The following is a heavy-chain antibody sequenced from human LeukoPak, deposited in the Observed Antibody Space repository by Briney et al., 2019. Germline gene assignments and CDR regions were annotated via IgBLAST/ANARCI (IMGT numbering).Heavy chain of an antibody. D-gene: IGHD3-3*01. Sequence: ASVKVSCKASGYTFTSYGISWVRQAPGQGLEWMGWISAYNGNTNYAQKLQGRVTMTTDTSTSTAYMELRSLRSDDTAVYYCAGIPTSLGLRFLQYWGQGTLVTVSS. V-gene: IGHV1-18*01. CDR1: GYTFTSYG. CDR3: AGIPTSLGLRFLQY. J-gene: IGHJ4*02. CDR2: ISAYNGNT.